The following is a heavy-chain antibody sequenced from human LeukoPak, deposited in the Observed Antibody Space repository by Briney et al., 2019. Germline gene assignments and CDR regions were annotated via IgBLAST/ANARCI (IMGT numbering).Heavy chain of an antibody. CDR3: ARPGKARGDRRYYFDY. V-gene: IGHV3-30-3*01. CDR1: GFTFSSYA. Sequence: GRSLRLSCAASGFTFSSYAMHWVRQAPGKGLEWVAVISYDGSNKYYADSVKGRFTISRDNSKNTLYLQMNSLRAEGTAVYYCARPGKARGDRRYYFDYWGQGTLVTVSS. D-gene: IGHD3-16*01. CDR2: ISYDGSNK. J-gene: IGHJ4*02.